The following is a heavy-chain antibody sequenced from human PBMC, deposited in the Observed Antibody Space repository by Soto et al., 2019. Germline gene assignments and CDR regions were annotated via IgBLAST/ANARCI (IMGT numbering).Heavy chain of an antibody. J-gene: IGHJ6*02. D-gene: IGHD6-13*01. Sequence: SQTLSLTCAISGDSVSSNSAAWNWIRQSPSRGLEWLGRTYYRSKWYNDYAVSVKSRITINPDTSKNQFSLQLNSVTPEDTAVYYCARGPSSRYSSSWYDSMDVWGQGNTVTVS. CDR1: GDSVSSNSAA. CDR3: ARGPSSRYSSSWYDSMDV. V-gene: IGHV6-1*01. CDR2: TYYRSKWYN.